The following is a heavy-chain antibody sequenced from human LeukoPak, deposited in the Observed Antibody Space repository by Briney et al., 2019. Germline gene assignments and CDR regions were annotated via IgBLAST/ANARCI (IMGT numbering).Heavy chain of an antibody. V-gene: IGHV4-59*01. CDR2: IYDSGST. CDR3: ASSSGYSYGWSHDY. Sequence: SETLSLTCTVSGGSTSSYHWSWFRQAPGKGLEWIGYIYDSGSTNFNPSLKSRVTISVDTSKNQFSLKLSSVTAADTAVYYCASSSGYSYGWSHDYWGQGTLVTVSS. D-gene: IGHD5-18*01. J-gene: IGHJ4*02. CDR1: GGSTSSYH.